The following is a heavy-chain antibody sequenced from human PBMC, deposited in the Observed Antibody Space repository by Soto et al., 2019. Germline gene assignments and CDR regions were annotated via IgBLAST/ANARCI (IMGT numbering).Heavy chain of an antibody. J-gene: IGHJ5*01. CDR2: IWYDGGNK. V-gene: IGHV3-33*01. CDR1: GFTFSSYG. CDR3: VRDAVVGATKGGNYWFVS. Sequence: QVQLVESGGGVVQPGRSLKLSCAASGFTFSSYGMNWVREAPGKGLEWVAVIWYDGGNKFYADSVKGRFTISRDQSNNTVHLQMNSLRGEDTAVYYCVRDAVVGATKGGNYWFVSWGQGTLVTVSS. D-gene: IGHD1-26*01.